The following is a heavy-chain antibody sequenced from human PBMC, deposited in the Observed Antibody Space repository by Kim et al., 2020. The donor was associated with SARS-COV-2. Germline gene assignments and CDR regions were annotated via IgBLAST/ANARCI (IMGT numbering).Heavy chain of an antibody. D-gene: IGHD3-9*01. J-gene: IGHJ3*02. Sequence: LKSRVNISVDTSKNQFSLKLSSVTAADTAVYYCARERHYDILTGSNAFDIWGQGTMVTVSS. CDR3: ARERHYDILTGSNAFDI. V-gene: IGHV4-59*01.